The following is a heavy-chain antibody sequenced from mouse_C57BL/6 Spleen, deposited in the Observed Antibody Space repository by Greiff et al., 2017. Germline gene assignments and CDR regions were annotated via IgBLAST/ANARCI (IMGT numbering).Heavy chain of an antibody. V-gene: IGHV5-16*01. Sequence: DVMLVESEGGLVQPGSSMTLSCTASGFTFSDYYMAWVRQVPEKGLEWVANINYDGSSTYYLDSLKSRFIISRDNAKNILYLQMSSLKSEDTATYYCARVNGNWFAYWGQGTLVTVSA. CDR1: GFTFSDYY. CDR3: ARVNGNWFAY. J-gene: IGHJ3*01. CDR2: INYDGSST.